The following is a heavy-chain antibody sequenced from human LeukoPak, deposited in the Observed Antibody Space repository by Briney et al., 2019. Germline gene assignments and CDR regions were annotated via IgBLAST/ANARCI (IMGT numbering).Heavy chain of an antibody. V-gene: IGHV1-69*13. CDR2: IVPIFGTA. J-gene: IGHJ4*02. CDR3: ARDDYGDTEGDY. CDR1: GGTFSSYA. D-gene: IGHD4-17*01. Sequence: ASVKVSCKASGGTFSSYAISWVRQAPGQGLEWMGGIVPIFGTANYAQKFQGRVTITADESTSTAYMELSSLRSEDTAVYYCARDDYGDTEGDYWGQGTLVTVSS.